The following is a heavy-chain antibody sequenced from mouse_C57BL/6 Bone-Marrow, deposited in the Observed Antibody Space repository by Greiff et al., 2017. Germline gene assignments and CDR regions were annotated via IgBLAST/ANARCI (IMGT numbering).Heavy chain of an antibody. J-gene: IGHJ4*01. CDR3: ARLAAMDY. CDR1: GYTFTSYW. V-gene: IGHV1-69*01. Sequence: QVQLQQPGAELVMPGASVKLSCKASGYTFTSYWMHWVKQRPGQGLEWIGEIDPSDSYTNYNQKFKGKSTLTVDKSSSTAYMQLSSLTAEDSAVYCCARLAAMDYWGQGTSVTVSS. CDR2: IDPSDSYT.